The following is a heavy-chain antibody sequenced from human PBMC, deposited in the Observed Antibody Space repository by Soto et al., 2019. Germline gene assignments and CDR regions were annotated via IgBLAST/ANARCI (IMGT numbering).Heavy chain of an antibody. V-gene: IGHV2-5*02. Sequence: ITLKESGPTLVKPTQTLTLTCTFSGFSLNNRGVGVGWIRQPPGKALEWLALISWDVEKRYTPALNSRLPSSKDTSENLVVLTMTNMDPVDTATYYCAHRRGDLLTSPYYFDYWGQGTLVTVAS. J-gene: IGHJ4*02. CDR2: ISWDVEK. CDR1: GFSLNNRGVG. D-gene: IGHD3-9*01. CDR3: AHRRGDLLTSPYYFDY.